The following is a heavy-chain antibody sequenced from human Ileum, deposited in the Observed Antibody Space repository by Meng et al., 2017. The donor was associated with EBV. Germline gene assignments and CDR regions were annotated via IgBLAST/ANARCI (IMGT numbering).Heavy chain of an antibody. CDR3: ARGYYDSSGYGYWYFDL. Sequence: QVQLQESGPGLVKPSQTLSLTCTVAGGSISSGDYYWSWIRQPPGKGLEWIGYIYYSGSTYYNPSLKSRVTISVDTSKNQFSLKLSSVTAADTAVYYCARGYYDSSGYGYWYFDLWGRGTLVTASS. D-gene: IGHD3-22*01. J-gene: IGHJ2*01. CDR1: GGSISSGDYY. CDR2: IYYSGST. V-gene: IGHV4-30-4*01.